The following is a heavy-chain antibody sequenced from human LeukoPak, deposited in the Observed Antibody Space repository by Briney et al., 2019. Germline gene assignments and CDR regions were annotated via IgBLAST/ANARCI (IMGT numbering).Heavy chain of an antibody. Sequence: SETLSLTCGVSGGSFSSSKWWSXVRQPPGKGLEWIGEXHHSGSTNYNPSLKSRVTISVXKSRNQFSLNLSSVTAADTAVYYCARQGPYSVDVWGQGTTVTVS. V-gene: IGHV4-4*02. D-gene: IGHD2-15*01. J-gene: IGHJ6*02. CDR3: ARQGPYSVDV. CDR2: XHHSGST. CDR1: GGSFSSSKW.